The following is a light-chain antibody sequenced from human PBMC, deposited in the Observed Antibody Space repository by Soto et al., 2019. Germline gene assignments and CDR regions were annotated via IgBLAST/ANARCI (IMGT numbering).Light chain of an antibody. CDR3: QQYNNWPPDRT. V-gene: IGKV3-15*01. Sequence: EIVMTQSPATLSVSPGERATLSCRASQRVGSNLAWYQQKPGQAPMLLIYGASTRATGIPARFSGSGSGTEFKLTISSLQSEDFAIYFCQQYNNWPPDRTFGQGTKVEIK. J-gene: IGKJ1*01. CDR1: QRVGSN. CDR2: GAS.